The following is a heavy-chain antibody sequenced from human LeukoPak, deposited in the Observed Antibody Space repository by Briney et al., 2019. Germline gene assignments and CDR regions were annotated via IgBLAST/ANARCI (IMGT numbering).Heavy chain of an antibody. Sequence: SETLSLTCTVSGGSISSHYWSWLRQPPGKGLEWIAYLYDSVRTKDNPSLKGRVTLSADTSKNQHSLRLSSVTAADTAVYYCATIKRGDIYGYFDFWGQGVLVTVSS. D-gene: IGHD5-18*01. CDR2: LYDSVRT. CDR1: GGSISSHY. CDR3: ATIKRGDIYGYFDF. V-gene: IGHV4-59*11. J-gene: IGHJ4*02.